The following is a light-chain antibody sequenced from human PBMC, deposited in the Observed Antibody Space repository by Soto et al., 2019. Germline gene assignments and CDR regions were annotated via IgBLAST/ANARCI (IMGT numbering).Light chain of an antibody. CDR2: DVS. V-gene: IGLV2-14*03. CDR3: RSYTSSSTLV. CDR1: SSDIGYYNY. Sequence: QSALTQPASVSGSPGQSITISCIGTSSDIGYYNYVSWYQQHPEKAPKLMIYDVSSRPSGVSNRFSGSKSGNAASLTISGLQAEDEADYYCRSYTSSSTLVFGGGTKLTVL. J-gene: IGLJ2*01.